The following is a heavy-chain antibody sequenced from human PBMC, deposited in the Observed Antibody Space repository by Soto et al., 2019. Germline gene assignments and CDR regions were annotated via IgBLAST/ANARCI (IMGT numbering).Heavy chain of an antibody. Sequence: GGSLRLSCAASGFTFSSYAMHWVRQAPGKGLEWVAVISYDGSNKYYADSVKGRFTISRDNSKNTLYLQMNSLRAEDTAVYYCARVPGGGGLGTNDYWGQGTLVTVSS. J-gene: IGHJ4*02. CDR3: ARVPGGGGLGTNDY. V-gene: IGHV3-30-3*01. D-gene: IGHD3-16*01. CDR2: ISYDGSNK. CDR1: GFTFSSYA.